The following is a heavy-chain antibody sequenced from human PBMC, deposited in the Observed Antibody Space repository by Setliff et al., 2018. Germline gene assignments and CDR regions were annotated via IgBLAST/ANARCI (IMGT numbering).Heavy chain of an antibody. CDR3: ARASRFGTIKCRGDYYMDV. J-gene: IGHJ6*03. D-gene: IGHD3-10*01. CDR2: INTNTGNP. Sequence: ASVKVSCKASGYTFTTYAISWMRQAPGQGLEWMGWINTNTGNPSYAQGFTGRFVFSLDTSVSTAYLQISSLKAEDTALYYCARASRFGTIKCRGDYYMDVWGKGTTVTVSS. CDR1: GYTFTTYA. V-gene: IGHV7-4-1*02.